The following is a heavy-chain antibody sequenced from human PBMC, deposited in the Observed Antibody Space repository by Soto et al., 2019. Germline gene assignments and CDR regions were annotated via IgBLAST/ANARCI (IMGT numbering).Heavy chain of an antibody. CDR1: GGSISSYY. CDR3: ARLRMGPAARRGWFDP. J-gene: IGHJ5*02. CDR2: IYYSGST. V-gene: IGHV4-59*01. D-gene: IGHD2-2*01. Sequence: SETLSLTCTVSGGSISSYYWSWIRQPPGKGLEWIGYIYYSGSTNYNPSLKSRVTISVDTSKNQFSLKLSSVTAADTAVYYCARLRMGPAARRGWFDPWGQGTLVTVSS.